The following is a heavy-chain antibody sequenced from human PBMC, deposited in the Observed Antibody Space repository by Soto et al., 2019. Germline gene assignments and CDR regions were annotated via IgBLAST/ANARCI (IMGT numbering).Heavy chain of an antibody. J-gene: IGHJ6*03. V-gene: IGHV4-59*01. CDR2: IYYSGST. CDR1: GGSISSYY. CDR3: ARGIGGGYYYYMDV. D-gene: IGHD3-16*01. Sequence: PSETLSLTCTVSGGSISSYYWSWIRPPPGKGLEWIGYIYYSGSTNYNPSLKSRVTISVDTSKNQFSLKLSSVTAADTAVYYCARGIGGGYYYYMDVWGKGTTLTVSS.